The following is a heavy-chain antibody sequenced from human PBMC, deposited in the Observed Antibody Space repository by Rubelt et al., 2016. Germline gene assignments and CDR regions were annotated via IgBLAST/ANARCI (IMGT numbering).Heavy chain of an antibody. V-gene: IGHV4-34*01. J-gene: IGHJ6*02. D-gene: IGHD3-22*01. CDR1: GGSFSGYS. CDR3: ARAKGATMIEFDDGMDV. CDR2: INHSGST. Sequence: QVQLQQWGAGLLKPSETLSLTCAVYGGSFSGYSWSWIRQPPGKGLEWIGEINHSGSTNYNPSLKSRVTMSVDTSKSQFSRRVSPGTAAETAVYYCARAKGATMIEFDDGMDVWGQGTTVTVSS.